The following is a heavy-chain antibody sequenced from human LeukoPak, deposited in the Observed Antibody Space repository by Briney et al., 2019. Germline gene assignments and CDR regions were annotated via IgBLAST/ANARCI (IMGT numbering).Heavy chain of an antibody. CDR3: AVLHYYAMDV. D-gene: IGHD2-8*01. J-gene: IGHJ6*02. Sequence: GGSLRLSCAASGFTFSSYAMSWVRQAPGKDLEWVSGISWNSGTKGYADSVKGRFTISRDNAKNSLYLQMNSLRGEDAALYYCAVLHYYAMDVWGQGTTVTVSS. CDR2: ISWNSGTK. CDR1: GFTFSSYA. V-gene: IGHV3-9*01.